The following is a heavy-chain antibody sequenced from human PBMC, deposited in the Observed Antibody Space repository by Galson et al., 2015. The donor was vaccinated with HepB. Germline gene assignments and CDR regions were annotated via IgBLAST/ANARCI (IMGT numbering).Heavy chain of an antibody. Sequence: SLRLSCAASGFTFSSYSMNWVRQAPGKGLEWVSSISSGSGRIYYADSVRGRFTISRDNAKNALYLQMNSLRADDTAVYYCARATGTTIGASYFYYMDVWGKGTTVTVSS. CDR3: ARATGTTIGASYFYYMDV. CDR1: GFTFSSYS. V-gene: IGHV3-21*01. J-gene: IGHJ6*03. CDR2: ISSGSGRI. D-gene: IGHD1-7*01.